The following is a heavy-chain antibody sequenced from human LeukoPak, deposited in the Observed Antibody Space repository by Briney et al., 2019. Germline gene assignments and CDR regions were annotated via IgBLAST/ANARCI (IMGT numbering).Heavy chain of an antibody. Sequence: SETLSLTCTVSGGSISSSSYYWGWIRQPPGKGLEWIRSIYYSGSTYYNPSPKSRVTISVDTSKNQFSLKLSSVTAADTAVYYCARGAGSSWYLDWFDSWGQGTLVTVSS. J-gene: IGHJ5*01. CDR1: GGSISSSSYY. CDR3: ARGAGSSWYLDWFDS. D-gene: IGHD6-13*01. V-gene: IGHV4-39*07. CDR2: IYYSGST.